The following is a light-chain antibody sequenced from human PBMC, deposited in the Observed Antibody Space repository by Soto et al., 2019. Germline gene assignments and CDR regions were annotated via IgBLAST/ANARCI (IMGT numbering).Light chain of an antibody. Sequence: QSALTQPASVSGSPGQSITISCTGTSSDVGGYNFVSWYQQHPGKTPKPMIYEVIYRPSGVSNRFSGSKSGNSASLTISGLQAEYEADYYCTSYTTSSTLVFGGGTKLTVL. V-gene: IGLV2-14*01. J-gene: IGLJ2*01. CDR1: SSDVGGYNF. CDR2: EVI. CDR3: TSYTTSSTLV.